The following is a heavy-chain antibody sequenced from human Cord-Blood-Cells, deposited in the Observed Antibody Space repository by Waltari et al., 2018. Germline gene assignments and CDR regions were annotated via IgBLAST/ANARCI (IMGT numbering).Heavy chain of an antibody. CDR1: GRSISSSSYN. V-gene: IGHV4-39*01. D-gene: IGHD5-18*01. J-gene: IGHJ4*02. CDR3: SRHLRGYIYGYYLDD. CDR2: SYYRGSD. Sequence: QLQLQESGPGLVTPSETLSPTCTVSGRSISSSSYNWGWIRQPPGKGMEWIGRSYYRGSDHSNPARKGRVPQAVGTAQTQVALKPTCVTATDASVYYCSRHLRGYIYGYYLDDGSQVTLVTGSS.